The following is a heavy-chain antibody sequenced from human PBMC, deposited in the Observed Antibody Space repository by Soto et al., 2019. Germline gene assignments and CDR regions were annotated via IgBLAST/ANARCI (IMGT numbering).Heavy chain of an antibody. J-gene: IGHJ3*02. V-gene: IGHV6-1*01. CDR2: TYYRSKWYN. D-gene: IGHD3-10*01. CDR1: GDSVSSNSAA. CDR3: ARGSRGIGAFDI. Sequence: SQTLSLTCTISGDSVSSNSAAWNWIRQSPSRVLEWLGRTYYRSKWYNDYAVSVISRITINPDTSKNQFSLQLNSVTPEDTAVYYWARGSRGIGAFDIWGQGTMVTVSS.